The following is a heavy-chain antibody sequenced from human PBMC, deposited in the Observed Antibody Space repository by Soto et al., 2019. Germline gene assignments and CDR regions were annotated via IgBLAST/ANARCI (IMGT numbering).Heavy chain of an antibody. V-gene: IGHV3-49*04. CDR3: TRVGSEWLPNWFDP. CDR1: GFTFGDYA. Sequence: GGSLRLSCTASGFTFGDYAMSWVRQAPGKGLEWVGFIRSKAYGGTTEYAASVKGRFTISRDDSKSIAYLQMNSLKTEDTAVYYCTRVGSEWLPNWFDPWGQGTLVTVSS. D-gene: IGHD3-3*01. CDR2: IRSKAYGGTT. J-gene: IGHJ5*02.